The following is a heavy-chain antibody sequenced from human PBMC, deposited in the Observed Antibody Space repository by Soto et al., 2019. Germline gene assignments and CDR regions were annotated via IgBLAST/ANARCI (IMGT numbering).Heavy chain of an antibody. Sequence: QVQLVESGGGVVQPGTSLRLACEASGFNFGAYGMHWVRQAPGKWLEWVAVISHDGTKTYYSDSVKGRFTISRDNSQNMLFVQMVSLRPDDTAVYSCAKDRRDGYTTCSRCYGVDVWGQGTTVTVSS. J-gene: IGHJ6*02. CDR2: ISHDGTKT. CDR1: GFNFGAYG. D-gene: IGHD5-18*01. V-gene: IGHV3-30*18. CDR3: AKDRRDGYTTCSRCYGVDV.